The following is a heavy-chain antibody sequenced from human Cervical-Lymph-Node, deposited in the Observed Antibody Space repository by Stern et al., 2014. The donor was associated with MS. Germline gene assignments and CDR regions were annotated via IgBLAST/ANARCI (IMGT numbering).Heavy chain of an antibody. D-gene: IGHD5-18*01. CDR3: AREPRVVGYNYARLDD. CDR1: GGSISSDNYY. V-gene: IGHV4-31*03. Sequence: QVQLQESGPGLVKPSQTLSLTCTVSGGSISSDNYYWTWIRQHPGKGLEWIGHIYYSGTTYYNPSLQSRVSITVDTSQNLFSLWLGSVTAADTAVYYCAREPRVVGYNYARLDDWGQGILVTVAS. CDR2: IYYSGTT. J-gene: IGHJ4*02.